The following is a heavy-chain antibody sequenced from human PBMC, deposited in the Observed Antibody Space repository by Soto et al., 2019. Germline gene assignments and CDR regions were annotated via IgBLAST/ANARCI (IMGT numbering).Heavy chain of an antibody. J-gene: IGHJ5*02. CDR1: GGSISSYY. CDR2: IYYSGST. D-gene: IGHD3-10*01. Sequence: SETLSLTCTVSGGSISSYYWSWIRQPPGKGLEWIGYIYYSGSTNYNPSLKGRVTISVDTSKNQFSLKLSSVTAADTAVYYCAGYGSGSSNWFDPWGQGTLVTVSS. CDR3: AGYGSGSSNWFDP. V-gene: IGHV4-59*01.